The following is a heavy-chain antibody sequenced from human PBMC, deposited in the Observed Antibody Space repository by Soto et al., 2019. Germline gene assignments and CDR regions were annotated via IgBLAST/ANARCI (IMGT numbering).Heavy chain of an antibody. V-gene: IGHV4-39*01. Sequence: SETLSLTCTVSGGSISSSSYYWGWIRQPPGKGLEWIGSIYYSGSTYYNPSLKSRVTISVDTSKNQFSLKLSSVTAADTAVYYCASLTIFGINTDILTGYYNVDYYYYYMDVWGKGTTVTVSS. CDR3: ASLTIFGINTDILTGYYNVDYYYYYMDV. J-gene: IGHJ6*03. CDR1: GGSISSSSYY. D-gene: IGHD3-9*01. CDR2: IYYSGST.